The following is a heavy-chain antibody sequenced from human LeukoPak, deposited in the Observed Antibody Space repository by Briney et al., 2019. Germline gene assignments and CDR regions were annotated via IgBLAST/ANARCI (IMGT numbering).Heavy chain of an antibody. CDR1: GASISSYY. J-gene: IGHJ2*01. V-gene: IGHV4-59*08. CDR2: VSYSGST. CDR3: ARRDSSSYWFFEL. D-gene: IGHD3-22*01. Sequence: SETLSLTCTVSGASISSYYWSWIRQPPGKGLESIGYVSYSGSTNYNPSLKSRVTLSVDTSKSQFSLKLNSVTAADTAVYFCARRDSSSYWFFELWGRGTLVTVSS.